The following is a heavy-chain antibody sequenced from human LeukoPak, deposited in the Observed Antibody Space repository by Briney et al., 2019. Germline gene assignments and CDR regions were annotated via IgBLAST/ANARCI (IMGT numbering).Heavy chain of an antibody. CDR3: ARARVVAATRRWYFDY. CDR2: IKQDGSEK. CDR1: GFTFSSYS. D-gene: IGHD2-15*01. Sequence: PGGSLRLSCAASGFTFSSYSMNWVRQAPGKGLEWVANIKQDGSEKYYVDSVKGRFTISRDNAKNSLYLQMNSLRAEDTAVYYCARARVVAATRRWYFDYWGQGTLVTVSS. V-gene: IGHV3-7*01. J-gene: IGHJ4*02.